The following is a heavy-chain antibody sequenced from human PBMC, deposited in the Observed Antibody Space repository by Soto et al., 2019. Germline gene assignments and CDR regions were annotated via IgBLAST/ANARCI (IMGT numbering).Heavy chain of an antibody. J-gene: IGHJ4*02. CDR1: GYSFPNYW. D-gene: IGHD3-10*01. V-gene: IGHV5-51*01. CDR3: TRPPHGSDGAF. CDR2: IYPHDSDT. Sequence: GESLKISCKGSGYSFPNYWIGWVRQMPWKGLEWMGMIYPHDSDTRYSPSFQGRVTISADKSGSTVFLQWSSLKASDTAMYYCTRPPHGSDGAFWGQGTQVTVSS.